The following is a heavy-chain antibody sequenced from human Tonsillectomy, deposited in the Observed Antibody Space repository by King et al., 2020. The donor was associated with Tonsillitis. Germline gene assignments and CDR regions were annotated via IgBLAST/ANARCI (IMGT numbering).Heavy chain of an antibody. CDR2: IWYDGSNK. Sequence: QLVQSGGGVVQPGRSLRLSCAASGFTFSSYGMHWVRQAPGKGLEWVAVIWYDGSNKYYADSVKGRFTISRDNSKNTLYLQMNSLRAEDTAVYYCARDANYYDSSGYYQPNYYYYYYMDVWGKGTTVTVSS. CDR3: ARDANYYDSSGYYQPNYYYYYYMDV. D-gene: IGHD3-22*01. V-gene: IGHV3-33*08. CDR1: GFTFSSYG. J-gene: IGHJ6*03.